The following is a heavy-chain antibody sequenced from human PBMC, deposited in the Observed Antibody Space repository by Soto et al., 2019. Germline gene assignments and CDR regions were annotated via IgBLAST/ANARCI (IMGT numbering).Heavy chain of an antibody. CDR2: INTGNGNT. J-gene: IGHJ5*02. CDR1: GITFSTYA. D-gene: IGHD5-12*01. V-gene: IGHV1-3*04. Sequence: RASVKVSCKASGITFSTYAIHWVRQAPGQSLEWMGWINTGNGNTRYSQNFQGRVTLTRDTSASTAYMDLSSLRSEDTSIYYCARAISGYVTWGQGTLVTVSS. CDR3: ARAISGYVT.